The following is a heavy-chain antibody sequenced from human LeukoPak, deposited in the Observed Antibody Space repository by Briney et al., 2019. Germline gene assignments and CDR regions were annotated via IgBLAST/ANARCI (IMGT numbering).Heavy chain of an antibody. CDR1: GFTFSNAW. Sequence: GGSLRLSCAASGFTFSNAWMSWVRQAPGKGLEWVGRIKSKKDGGTTDYATPVKGRYTISRDDSKNTVYLQMNSLKTEDTALYYCSTFADDGYWGQGTLVTVSS. CDR3: STFADDGY. V-gene: IGHV3-15*01. D-gene: IGHD3-16*01. CDR2: IKSKKDGGTT. J-gene: IGHJ4*02.